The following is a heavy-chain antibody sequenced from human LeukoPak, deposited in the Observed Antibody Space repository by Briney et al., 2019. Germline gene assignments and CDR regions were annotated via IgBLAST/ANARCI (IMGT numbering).Heavy chain of an antibody. CDR3: LRDAQRPRLTPDY. CDR1: GYTFNTYG. Sequence: ASVKVSCKASGYTFNTYGISWVRQAPGQGLEWMGWISTYNGDRSYVQNLQGRVTMTTDTSTSTAYMELMSLRSDDTAVYYCLRDAQRPRLTPDYWGQGTLVTVSS. CDR2: ISTYNGDR. D-gene: IGHD6-25*01. J-gene: IGHJ4*02. V-gene: IGHV1-18*01.